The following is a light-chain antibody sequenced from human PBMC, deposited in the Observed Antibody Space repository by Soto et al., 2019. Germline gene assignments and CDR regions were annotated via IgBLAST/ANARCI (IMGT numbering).Light chain of an antibody. CDR3: QQRTNWPSST. CDR1: QSVRSD. J-gene: IGKJ5*01. Sequence: EIVLTQSPATLSLSPGERATLSCRASQSVRSDLAWYQQKPGQAPRLLIHDASSRATGIPARFSGSGSGTAFTLPISSLEPEDVAVYYCQQRTNWPSSTFGQGTRLEIK. V-gene: IGKV3-11*01. CDR2: DAS.